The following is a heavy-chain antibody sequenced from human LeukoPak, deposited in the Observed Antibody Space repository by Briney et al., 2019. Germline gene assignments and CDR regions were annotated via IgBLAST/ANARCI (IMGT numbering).Heavy chain of an antibody. J-gene: IGHJ3*02. D-gene: IGHD4-17*01. CDR1: GYTFTGYY. CDR3: ARSGRLRFTGGFDI. V-gene: IGHV1-2*02. Sequence: ASVKVSCKASGYTFTGYYMHWVRQAPGQGLEGMGWINPNSGGTNYAQKFQGRVTMTRDTSNSTAYMELSRLRSDDTVVYYCARSGRLRFTGGFDIWGQGTMVTVSS. CDR2: INPNSGGT.